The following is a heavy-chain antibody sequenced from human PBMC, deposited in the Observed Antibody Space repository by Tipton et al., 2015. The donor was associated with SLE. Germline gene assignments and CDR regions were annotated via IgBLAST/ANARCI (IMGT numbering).Heavy chain of an antibody. CDR2: IYTSGST. D-gene: IGHD5-24*01. Sequence: TLSLTCSVSGGSISFGSYYWSWIRQPAGKGLEWIGRIYTSGSTNYNPSLRSRVTISVDTSKNQFSLRLTSVTAADTALYYCARDSDGRRAFDLWGQGTLVTVSS. V-gene: IGHV4-61*02. CDR3: ARDSDGRRAFDL. J-gene: IGHJ3*01. CDR1: GGSISFGSYY.